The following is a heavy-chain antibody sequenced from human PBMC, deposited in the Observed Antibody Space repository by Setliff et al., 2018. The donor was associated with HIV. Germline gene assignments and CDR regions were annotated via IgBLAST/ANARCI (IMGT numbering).Heavy chain of an antibody. V-gene: IGHV1-2*02. D-gene: IGHD2-2*01. J-gene: IGHJ3*02. Sequence: ASVKVSCKASGYSFTAYYIHFVRQAPGQGLEWMGWIQTNSGGTKSAQKFQGRVTMTRDTSISTAYMELNSLTSDDTAMYYCATQRDIVMVPGQGGFDIWAQGTMVTVSS. CDR3: ATQRDIVMVPGQGGFDI. CDR1: GYSFTAYY. CDR2: IQTNSGGT.